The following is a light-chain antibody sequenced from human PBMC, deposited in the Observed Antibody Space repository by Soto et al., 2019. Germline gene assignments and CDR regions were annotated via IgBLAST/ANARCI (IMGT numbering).Light chain of an antibody. J-gene: IGKJ1*01. CDR3: QQYGSSPRT. CDR1: QSVASNN. Sequence: EIVLTQSPGTLSLSPGERATLSCRASQSVASNNLAWYQQKPGQSPRLLIFGASSRARGIPDRFTGSGSGTDFILTISRLEPEDFAVDYCQQYGSSPRTFGQGTKVDIK. CDR2: GAS. V-gene: IGKV3-20*01.